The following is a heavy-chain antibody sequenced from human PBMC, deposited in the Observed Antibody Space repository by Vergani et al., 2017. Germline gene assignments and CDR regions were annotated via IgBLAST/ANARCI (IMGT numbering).Heavy chain of an antibody. V-gene: IGHV4-61*02. Sequence: QVQLQESGPGLMKPSQTLSLTCTVSGDSIFSCNYYWSWIRQPAENELEWIGRIYTTGTTNYNPSLESRVTMSLDSSRNRFSLSLSSVTAADTAIYFCARGSTHWKQGAFDIRGQGELVTVSS. CDR2: IYTTGTT. CDR3: ARGSTHWKQGAFDI. D-gene: IGHD1-1*01. J-gene: IGHJ3*02. CDR1: GDSIFSCNYY.